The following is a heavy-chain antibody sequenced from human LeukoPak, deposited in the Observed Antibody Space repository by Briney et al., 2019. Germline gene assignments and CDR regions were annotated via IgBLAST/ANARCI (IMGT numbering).Heavy chain of an antibody. CDR1: GYSISSGYY. CDR3: ARDLYSSSSRLFYY. D-gene: IGHD6-13*01. CDR2: IYHSGST. Sequence: SETLSLTCAVSGYSISSGYYWGWIRQPPGKGLEWIGSIYHSGSTYYNPSLKSRVTISVDTSKNQFSLKLSSVTAADTAVYYCARDLYSSSSRLFYYWGQGTLVTVSS. V-gene: IGHV4-38-2*02. J-gene: IGHJ4*02.